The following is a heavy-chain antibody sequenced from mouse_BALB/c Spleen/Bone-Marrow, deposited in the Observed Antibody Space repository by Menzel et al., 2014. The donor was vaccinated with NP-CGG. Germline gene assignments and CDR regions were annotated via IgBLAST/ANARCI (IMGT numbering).Heavy chain of an antibody. CDR2: INPDSSTI. Sequence: EVQLQQSGGGLVQPGGSLKLSCAASGFDFSGYWMTWVRQAPGKGLEWIGEINPDSSTINYTPSLEDKFIISRDNAKNALYLQMSKVRSEDTALYYCARPGYYGYQDVWGAGTTVTVSS. V-gene: IGHV4-1*02. J-gene: IGHJ1*01. D-gene: IGHD1-2*01. CDR1: GFDFSGYW. CDR3: ARPGYYGYQDV.